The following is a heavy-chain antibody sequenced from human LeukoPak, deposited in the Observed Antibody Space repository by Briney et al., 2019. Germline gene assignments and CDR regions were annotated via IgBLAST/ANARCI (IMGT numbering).Heavy chain of an antibody. CDR2: IWYDGSNK. D-gene: IGHD5-18*01. CDR3: AKDRYSYAFEYSDS. J-gene: IGHJ4*02. CDR1: GLTFCSYG. V-gene: IGHV3-30*02. Sequence: GGSLRLSCAASGLTFCSYGMHWVRQAPGKGLEWVAVIWYDGSNKYYADSVKGRFTISRDNSKNTLSLQVSSLRTEDTAVYYCAKDRYSYAFEYSDSWGQGILVTVSS.